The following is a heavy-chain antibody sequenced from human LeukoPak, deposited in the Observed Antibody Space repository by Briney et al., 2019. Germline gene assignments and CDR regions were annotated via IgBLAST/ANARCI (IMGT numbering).Heavy chain of an antibody. CDR2: ISIDGGRT. J-gene: IGHJ6*04. D-gene: IGHD6-25*01. CDR3: ARKGIGSSRYQNMDV. Sequence: GGSLRLSCAASGFTFSSYAMSWVRQAPGKGPEWVLTISIDGGRTYYADSVKGRFTVSRDTPKNTLYLQMNSLRAEDTAVYYCARKGIGSSRYQNMDVWGKGTTVTVSS. CDR1: GFTFSSYA. V-gene: IGHV3-23*01.